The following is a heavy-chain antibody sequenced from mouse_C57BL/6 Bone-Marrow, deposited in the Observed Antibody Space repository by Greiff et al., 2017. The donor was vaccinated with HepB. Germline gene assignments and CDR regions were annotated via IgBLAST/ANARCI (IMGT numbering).Heavy chain of an antibody. CDR2: IWTGGGT. CDR3: ARILYGSSSYWYFDV. CDR1: GFSLTSYA. Sequence: VQGVESGPGLVAPSQSLSITCTVSGFSLTSYAISWVRQPPGKGLEWLGVIWTGGGTNYNSALKSRLSISKDNSKSQVFLKMNSLQTDDTARYYCARILYGSSSYWYFDVWGTGTTVTVSS. V-gene: IGHV2-9-1*01. J-gene: IGHJ1*03. D-gene: IGHD1-1*01.